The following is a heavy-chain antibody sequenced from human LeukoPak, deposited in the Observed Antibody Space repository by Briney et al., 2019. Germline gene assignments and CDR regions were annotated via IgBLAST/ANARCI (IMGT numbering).Heavy chain of an antibody. CDR1: GGSFSGYY. Sequence: PSETLSLTCAVYGGSFSGYYWSWIRQPPGKGLEWIGEINHSGSTNYNPSLKSRVTISVYTSKNQFSLKLSSATAADTAVYYCARGRTWIQLWFSFFEYWGQGTLVTVSS. V-gene: IGHV4-34*01. D-gene: IGHD5-18*01. J-gene: IGHJ4*02. CDR3: ARGRTWIQLWFSFFEY. CDR2: INHSGST.